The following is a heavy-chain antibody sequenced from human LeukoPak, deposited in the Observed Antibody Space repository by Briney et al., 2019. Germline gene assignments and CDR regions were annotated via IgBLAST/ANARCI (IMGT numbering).Heavy chain of an antibody. CDR3: ARSDYGDYPSYYYYGMDV. CDR2: IYTSGST. CDR1: GGSISSYY. Sequence: SETLSLTCTVSGGSISSYYWSWIRQPAGKGLEWIGRIYTSGSTNYNPSLKGRVTMSVDTSKNQFSLKLSSVTAADTAVYYCARSDYGDYPSYYYYGMDVWGQGTTVTVSS. V-gene: IGHV4-4*07. D-gene: IGHD4-17*01. J-gene: IGHJ6*02.